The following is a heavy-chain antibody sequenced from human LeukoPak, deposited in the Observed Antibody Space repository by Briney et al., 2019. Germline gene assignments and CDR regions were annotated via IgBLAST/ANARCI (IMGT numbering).Heavy chain of an antibody. CDR3: ARDLGGDFWSGLYAFDI. D-gene: IGHD3-3*01. Sequence: GGSLRLSCAASGFTFSSYSMNWVRQAPGKGLEWVSSISSSSSYIYYADSVKGRFTISRDNAKNSLYLQMNSLRAEDTAVYYCARDLGGDFWSGLYAFDIWGQGTMVTVSS. CDR2: ISSSSSYI. V-gene: IGHV3-21*01. CDR1: GFTFSSYS. J-gene: IGHJ3*02.